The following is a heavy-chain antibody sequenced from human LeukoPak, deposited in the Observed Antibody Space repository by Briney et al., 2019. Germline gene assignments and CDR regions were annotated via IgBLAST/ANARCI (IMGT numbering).Heavy chain of an antibody. CDR1: GYTFTSYD. CDR2: MNPNSGNT. V-gene: IGHV1-8*01. J-gene: IGHJ5*02. CDR3: ARVGLTSSGWYGDRFDP. D-gene: IGHD6-19*01. Sequence: GASVKVSCKASGYTFTSYDINWVRQATGQGLEWMGWMNPNSGNTGYAQKFQGRVTMTRSTSISTAYMELSSLRSEDTAVYYCARVGLTSSGWYGDRFDPWGQGTLVTVPS.